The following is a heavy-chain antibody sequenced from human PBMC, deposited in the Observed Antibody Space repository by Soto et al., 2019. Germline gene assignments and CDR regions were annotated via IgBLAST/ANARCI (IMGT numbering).Heavy chain of an antibody. CDR1: GYTFTSYG. D-gene: IGHD2-2*01. CDR3: ARVWEYCISTSCHDAFDI. V-gene: IGHV1-18*01. Sequence: QVQLVQSGAEVKKPGASVKVSCKASGYTFTSYGISWVRQAPGQALEWMGWISAYNGNTNYAQKLQGRVTMTTDTSTSTAYMELRSLRSDDTAVYYCARVWEYCISTSCHDAFDIWGQGTMVTVSS. J-gene: IGHJ3*02. CDR2: ISAYNGNT.